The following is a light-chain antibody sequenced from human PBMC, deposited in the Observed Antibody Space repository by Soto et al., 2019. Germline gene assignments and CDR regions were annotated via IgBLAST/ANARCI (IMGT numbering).Light chain of an antibody. CDR3: QNCFTVPYT. Sequence: DIQMTQSPFSLSASVADRVTITCRTSQSISSDLNWYQQKAGKAPKLLIYAASSLQSGVPSRFSGSGSGTHFTLTISSLQPEDIGTYYCQNCFTVPYTFGQGTKVDIK. V-gene: IGKV1-39*01. CDR2: AAS. J-gene: IGKJ2*01. CDR1: QSISSD.